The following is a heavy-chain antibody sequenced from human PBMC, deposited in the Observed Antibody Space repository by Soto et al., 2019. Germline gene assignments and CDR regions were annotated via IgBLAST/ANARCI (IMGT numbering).Heavy chain of an antibody. CDR2: ISYDGSDK. Sequence: GGSLRLSCDASGFTFNFYGMHWVRQAPGKGLEWVAVISYDGSDKYYADSVRGRFTISRDNTKNTVWLQMNSPRGEDTAVYYCAKERRYSFDALDLWGQGTLVTVSS. V-gene: IGHV3-30*18. CDR1: GFTFNFYG. J-gene: IGHJ3*01. CDR3: AKERRYSFDALDL. D-gene: IGHD5-18*01.